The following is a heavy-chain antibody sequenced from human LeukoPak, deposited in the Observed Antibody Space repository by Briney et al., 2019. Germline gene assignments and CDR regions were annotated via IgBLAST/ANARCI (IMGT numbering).Heavy chain of an antibody. CDR3: AKRAGTSLHYYYGMYV. Sequence: GSLRLSCAASGFTFSSYAMSWVRQAPGKGLEWVSAISGSGGSTYYADSVKGRFTISRDNSKNTLYLQMNSLRAEDTAVYYCAKRAGTSLHYYYGMYVWGRGNTVTVSS. CDR2: ISGSGGST. D-gene: IGHD6-13*01. J-gene: IGHJ6*02. V-gene: IGHV3-23*01. CDR1: GFTFSSYA.